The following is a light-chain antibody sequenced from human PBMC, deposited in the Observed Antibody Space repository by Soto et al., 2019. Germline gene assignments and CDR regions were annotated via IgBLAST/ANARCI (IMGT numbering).Light chain of an antibody. CDR2: KAS. J-gene: IGKJ1*01. V-gene: IGKV1-5*03. CDR1: QTISSW. CDR3: QQYNNWPQT. Sequence: DIQMTQSTSTLSASLGDRVTITCRASQTISSWLAWYQQKPGKAPKLLIYKASTLKSGVPSRFSGSVSGTEFTLTISSLQSEDFAVYYCQQYNNWPQTFGQGTKVDIK.